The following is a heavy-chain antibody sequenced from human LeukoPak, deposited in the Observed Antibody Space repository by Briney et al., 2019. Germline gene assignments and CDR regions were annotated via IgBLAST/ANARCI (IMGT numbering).Heavy chain of an antibody. D-gene: IGHD6-13*01. V-gene: IGHV3-20*04. J-gene: IGHJ4*02. CDR3: ARDLSASWYSLGY. CDR1: GSSVADYD. Sequence: PGGSLRLSCAASGSSVADYDMSWVRQAPGKALEGVSGINWSGGSTGYADSVRGRFTISRDNAENALYLQMNSLRAEDTALYYCARDLSASWYSLGYWGRGTLVTVSS. CDR2: INWSGGST.